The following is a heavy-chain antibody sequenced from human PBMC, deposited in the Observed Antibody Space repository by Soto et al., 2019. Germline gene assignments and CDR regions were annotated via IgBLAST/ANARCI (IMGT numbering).Heavy chain of an antibody. D-gene: IGHD2-15*01. CDR2: ISSSSSYI. CDR1: GFTFSSYS. Sequence: EVQLVESGGGLVKPGGSLRLSCAASGFTFSSYSMNWVRQAPGKGLEWVSSISSSSSYIYYADSVKGRFTISRDNAKNSLYLQMHSLRAEETAVYYCARDPGADTRVAATLGWFDPWGQGTLVTVSS. CDR3: ARDPGADTRVAATLGWFDP. V-gene: IGHV3-21*01. J-gene: IGHJ5*02.